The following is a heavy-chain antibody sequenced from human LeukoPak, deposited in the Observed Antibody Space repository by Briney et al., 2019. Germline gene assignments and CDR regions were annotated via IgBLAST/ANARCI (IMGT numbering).Heavy chain of an antibody. CDR2: ISHSGSSI. Sequence: GGSLRLSCVASGFTFSNYLMNWVRQAPGKGLEWVSGISHSGSSIYYADSVKGRFTISRDNSKNTLYLQMDRLRVEDTAVYFCAMALDYWGQGTLVTVSS. V-gene: IGHV3-23*01. J-gene: IGHJ4*02. CDR3: AMALDY. CDR1: GFTFSNYL.